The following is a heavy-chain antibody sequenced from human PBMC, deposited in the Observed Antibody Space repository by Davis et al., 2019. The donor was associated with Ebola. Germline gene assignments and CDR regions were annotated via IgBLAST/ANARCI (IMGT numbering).Heavy chain of an antibody. CDR1: GFTFGDYA. D-gene: IGHD3-22*01. CDR2: ISWDGRST. CDR3: TAFDSTFRNY. Sequence: GESLKISCAASGFTFGDYAMHWVRQAPGKGLEWVSLISWDGRSTAYADSVRDRFSISRDNSRNFLYLQMNGLRAEDTALYYCTAFDSTFRNYWGHGTLVTVSS. J-gene: IGHJ4*01. V-gene: IGHV3-43D*03.